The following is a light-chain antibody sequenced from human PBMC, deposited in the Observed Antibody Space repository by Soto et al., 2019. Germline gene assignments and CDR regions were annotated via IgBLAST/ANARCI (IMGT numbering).Light chain of an antibody. J-gene: IGKJ1*01. Sequence: EIVLTQSPATLSLSPGERATLSCRASQRVSRSLACYQQKPGQAPRLLIYDASTRAAVIPARFSGSGSGTDFTLTISSLETEDYAVYYCQQSSNCPRTFGQGTKVEVK. V-gene: IGKV3-11*01. CDR1: QRVSRS. CDR2: DAS. CDR3: QQSSNCPRT.